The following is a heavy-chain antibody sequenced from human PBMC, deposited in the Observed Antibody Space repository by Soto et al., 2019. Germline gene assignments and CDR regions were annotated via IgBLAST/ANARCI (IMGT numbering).Heavy chain of an antibody. CDR3: ARENYFLVPAALTFDY. CDR2: IKQDGSEK. Sequence: GGSLRLSCAASGFTFSSYWMSWVRQAPGKGLEWVANIKQDGSEKYYVDSVKGRFTISRDNAKNSLYLQMNSLRAEDTAVYYCARENYFLVPAALTFDYWGQGTLVTV. D-gene: IGHD2-2*01. CDR1: GFTFSSYW. V-gene: IGHV3-7*01. J-gene: IGHJ4*02.